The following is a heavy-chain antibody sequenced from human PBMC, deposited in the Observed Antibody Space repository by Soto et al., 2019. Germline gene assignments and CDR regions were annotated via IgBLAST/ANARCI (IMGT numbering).Heavy chain of an antibody. CDR2: ISGSGGST. J-gene: IGHJ6*02. Sequence: GGSLRLSCAASGFTFSSYAMSWVRQAPGKGLEWVSAISGSGGSTYYADSVKGRFTISRDNSKNTLYLQMNSLRAEDTAVYYCAKDDSYGYYYYRMDVWGQGTTVTVSS. V-gene: IGHV3-23*01. CDR3: AKDDSYGYYYYRMDV. CDR1: GFTFSSYA. D-gene: IGHD5-18*01.